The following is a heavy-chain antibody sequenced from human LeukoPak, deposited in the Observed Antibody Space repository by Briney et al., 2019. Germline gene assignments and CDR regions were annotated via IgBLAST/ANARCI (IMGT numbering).Heavy chain of an antibody. D-gene: IGHD3-22*01. CDR1: GFTFSSYA. CDR2: IWYDGSNK. CDR3: ARGRSGYYDSSILWFDP. V-gene: IGHV3-33*08. Sequence: GRSLRLSCAASGFTFSSYAMHWVRQAPGKGLERVAVIWYDGSNKYYADSVKGRFTISRDNSKNTLYLQMNSLRAEDTAVYYCARGRSGYYDSSILWFDPWGQGTLVTVSS. J-gene: IGHJ5*02.